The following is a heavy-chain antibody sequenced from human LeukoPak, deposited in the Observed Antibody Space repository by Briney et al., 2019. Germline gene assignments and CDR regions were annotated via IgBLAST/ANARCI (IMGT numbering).Heavy chain of an antibody. CDR2: ISAYNGNT. J-gene: IGHJ6*02. V-gene: IGHV1-18*01. CDR3: ARDGNSGYGDFYYGMDV. CDR1: GYTFTSYG. Sequence: GASVKVSCKASGYTFTSYGISWVRQAPGQGLEWMGWISAYNGNTNYAQKLQGRVTMTTDTSTSTAYMELRSLRSDDTAVYYCARDGNSGYGDFYYGMDVWGQGTTVTVSS. D-gene: IGHD5-12*01.